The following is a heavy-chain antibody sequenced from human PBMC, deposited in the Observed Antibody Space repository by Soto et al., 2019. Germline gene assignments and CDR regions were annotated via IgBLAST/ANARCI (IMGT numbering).Heavy chain of an antibody. V-gene: IGHV4-38-2*02. Sequence: SETLSLTCAVSGYSISSGYYWGWIRQPPGKGLEWIGSIYHSGSTYYNPSLKSRVTISVDTSKNQFSLKLSSVTAADTAVYYCAREAGIAVAGQRYYYYYNGMDVCGQGTTGTVSS. CDR1: GYSISSGYY. J-gene: IGHJ6*02. CDR3: AREAGIAVAGQRYYYYYNGMDV. D-gene: IGHD6-19*01. CDR2: IYHSGST.